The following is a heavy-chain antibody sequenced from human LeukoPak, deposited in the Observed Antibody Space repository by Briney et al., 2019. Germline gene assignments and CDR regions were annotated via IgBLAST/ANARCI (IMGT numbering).Heavy chain of an antibody. Sequence: PGGSLRLSCAASGFSFSSYGMNWVRQTPGKGLDWVSSITSSSGYIYYADSVKGRFTISRDNAKNSLYLQMNSLRAEDTAVYYCARDRYDDVFDYWGQGTLVTVSS. CDR1: GFSFSSYG. V-gene: IGHV3-21*01. J-gene: IGHJ4*02. CDR2: ITSSSGYI. D-gene: IGHD3-16*02. CDR3: ARDRYDDVFDY.